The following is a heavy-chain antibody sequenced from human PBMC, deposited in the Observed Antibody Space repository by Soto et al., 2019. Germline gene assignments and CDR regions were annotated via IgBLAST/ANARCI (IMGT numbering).Heavy chain of an antibody. D-gene: IGHD3-9*01. V-gene: IGHV3-30*18. CDR2: IISDGSNK. CDR3: AKDWIMGDFLPGYYDPTSLVDY. Sequence: QVQLVESGGGVVQPGRSLRLSCAASGFNFSSYGMHWVRQAPGKGLEWVAVIISDGSNKYYADSVKGRFTISRDNSKKTLYLQMHSLRAEDTAVYYCAKDWIMGDFLPGYYDPTSLVDYWGLGTLVTVSS. CDR1: GFNFSSYG. J-gene: IGHJ4*02.